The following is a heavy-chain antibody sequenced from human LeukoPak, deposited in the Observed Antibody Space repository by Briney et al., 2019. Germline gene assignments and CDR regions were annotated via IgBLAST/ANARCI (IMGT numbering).Heavy chain of an antibody. CDR2: IIPIFGTA. J-gene: IGHJ5*02. V-gene: IGHV1-69*06. CDR1: GGTFSSYA. Sequence: SVKVSCKASGGTFSSYAISWVRQAPGQGLEWMGGIIPIFGTANYAQKFQGRVTITADKSTSTAYMELSSLRSEDTAVYYCARAANWHDDDWFDPWGQGTLVTVSS. CDR3: ARAANWHDDDWFDP. D-gene: IGHD1-1*01.